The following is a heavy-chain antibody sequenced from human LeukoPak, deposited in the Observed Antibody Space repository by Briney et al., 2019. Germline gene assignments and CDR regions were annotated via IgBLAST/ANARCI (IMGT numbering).Heavy chain of an antibody. CDR3: ARRYCSSASCYKSGAFDI. Sequence: GESLKISCKGSGYSFTNYWINWVRQMPGKGLEWMGRIDPSDSYTNYSPSFQGHVTISTDKSVSTAYLQWSSLKASDTAMYYCARRYCSSASCYKSGAFDIWGRGTMVTVSS. J-gene: IGHJ3*02. V-gene: IGHV5-10-1*01. D-gene: IGHD2-2*02. CDR1: GYSFTNYW. CDR2: IDPSDSYT.